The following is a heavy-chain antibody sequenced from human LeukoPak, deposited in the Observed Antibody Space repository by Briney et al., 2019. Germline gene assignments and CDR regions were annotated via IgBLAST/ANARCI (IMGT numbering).Heavy chain of an antibody. CDR3: ARDRRNSAAMLGDWFDP. D-gene: IGHD2-2*01. V-gene: IGHV4-39*07. CDR2: MHYSGST. Sequence: SETLSLTCSVSGGSITKNGYYWGWIRQSPETGLEWIGSMHYSGSTYYNPSLNSRVTISVDTSKNQFSLKLTSVTAADTAVYYCARDRRNSAAMLGDWFDPWGQGTLVTVSS. J-gene: IGHJ5*02. CDR1: GGSITKNGYY.